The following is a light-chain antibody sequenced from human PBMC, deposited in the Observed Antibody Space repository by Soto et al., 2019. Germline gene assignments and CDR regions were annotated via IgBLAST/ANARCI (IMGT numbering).Light chain of an antibody. J-gene: IGLJ1*01. V-gene: IGLV2-14*02. CDR3: SSYTTSSTLYV. CDR2: DVR. Sequence: QSVLTQPASVSGSPGQSITISCTGTSSDVGSYNLVSWYQQHPGKAPKLMIYDVRNRHSGISNRFSGSKSGNTASLTISGLQAEDEADYYCSSYTTSSTLYVFGTGT. CDR1: SSDVGSYNL.